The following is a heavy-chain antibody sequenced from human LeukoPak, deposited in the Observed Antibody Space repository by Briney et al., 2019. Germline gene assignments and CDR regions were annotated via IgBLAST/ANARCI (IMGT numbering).Heavy chain of an antibody. CDR3: ATVPHSSGWYDFDY. CDR2: FDPEDGET. Sequence: ASVKVSCEVSGYTLTELSMHWVRQAPGKGLEWMGGFDPEDGETIYAQKFQGRVTMTEDTSTDTAYMELSSLRSEDTAVYYCATVPHSSGWYDFDYWGQGTLVTVSS. D-gene: IGHD6-19*01. CDR1: GYTLTELS. V-gene: IGHV1-24*01. J-gene: IGHJ4*02.